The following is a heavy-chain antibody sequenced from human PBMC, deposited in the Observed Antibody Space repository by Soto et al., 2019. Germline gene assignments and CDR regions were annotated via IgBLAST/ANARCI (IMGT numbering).Heavy chain of an antibody. Sequence: EVQLLESGGGLIQPGGSLRLSCAASGFTFSNFAMSWVRQAPGKGLEWVSGISSSGAITYHANSVKGRFTISRDNSKNTLYLQMDSLRAEDTAVYHCAKDLTGIALTGFLDYWGQGTLVTVSS. CDR3: AKDLTGIALTGFLDY. CDR2: ISSSGAIT. J-gene: IGHJ4*02. CDR1: GFTFSNFA. D-gene: IGHD6-19*01. V-gene: IGHV3-23*01.